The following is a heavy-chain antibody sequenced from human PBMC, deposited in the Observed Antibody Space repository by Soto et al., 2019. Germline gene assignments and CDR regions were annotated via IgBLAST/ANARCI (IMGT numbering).Heavy chain of an antibody. D-gene: IGHD1-26*01. J-gene: IGHJ5*02. Sequence: GGSLRLSCAASGFTFSSYAMSWVRQAPGKGLEWVSAISGSGGSTYYADSVKGRFTISRDNSKNTLYLQMNSLRAEDTAVYYCAKDRSVGLGELLTPCLFDPWGQGTLVTVSS. CDR2: ISGSGGST. CDR1: GFTFSSYA. CDR3: AKDRSVGLGELLTPCLFDP. V-gene: IGHV3-23*01.